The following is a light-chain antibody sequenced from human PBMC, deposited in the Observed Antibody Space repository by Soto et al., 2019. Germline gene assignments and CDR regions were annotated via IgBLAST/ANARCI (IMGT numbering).Light chain of an antibody. CDR1: QSISNS. V-gene: IGKV1-5*03. J-gene: IGKJ2*01. CDR3: QQYNSDWNT. CDR2: KAS. Sequence: DIQMTQPPSTLSASVRDRVTITCRASQSISNSLAWYQQRPGKAPKLLIYKASSLETGVPSRFSGSGSGTEFTLTISSLQPDDFETYYCQQYNSDWNTFGQGTKVDIK.